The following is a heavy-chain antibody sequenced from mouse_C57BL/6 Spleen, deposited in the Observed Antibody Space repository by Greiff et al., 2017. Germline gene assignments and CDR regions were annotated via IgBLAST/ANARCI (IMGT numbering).Heavy chain of an antibody. Sequence: EVMLVESEGGLVQPGSSMKLSCTASGFTFSDYYMAWVRQVPEKGLEWVANINYDGSSTYYLDSLKSRFIISRDNAKNILYLQMSSLKSEDTATYYCARYDYAFDYWGQGTTLTVSS. D-gene: IGHD2-4*01. J-gene: IGHJ2*01. CDR2: INYDGSST. V-gene: IGHV5-16*01. CDR1: GFTFSDYY. CDR3: ARYDYAFDY.